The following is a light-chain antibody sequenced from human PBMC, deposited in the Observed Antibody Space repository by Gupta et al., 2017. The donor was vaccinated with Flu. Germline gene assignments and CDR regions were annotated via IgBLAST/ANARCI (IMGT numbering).Light chain of an antibody. CDR2: AAS. Sequence: EIQLTQSPSSLSASVGDRVTITCRASQSINRYLDWYQQKPGKAPKLLIYAASSLQSGVPSRFSGSGSGTDFTLTISSLQPEDFATYYCQQSYSTPWTFGQGTRLE. CDR1: QSINRY. J-gene: IGKJ5*01. CDR3: QQSYSTPWT. V-gene: IGKV1-39*01.